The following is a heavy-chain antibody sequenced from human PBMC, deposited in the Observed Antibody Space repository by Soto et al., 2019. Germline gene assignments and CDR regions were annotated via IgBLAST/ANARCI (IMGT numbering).Heavy chain of an antibody. V-gene: IGHV1-18*01. Sequence: QVQLVQSGAEVKKPGASVKVSCKASGYTFTSYGISWVRQAPGQGLEWMGWINAYSGNTNYAQKLQCRVTMTTPTPTSPASIEPRSSRPDATAVYSSAQVLPPFDPWCQGTLVTVSS. CDR3: AQVLPPFDP. J-gene: IGHJ5*02. CDR1: GYTFTSYG. CDR2: INAYSGNT.